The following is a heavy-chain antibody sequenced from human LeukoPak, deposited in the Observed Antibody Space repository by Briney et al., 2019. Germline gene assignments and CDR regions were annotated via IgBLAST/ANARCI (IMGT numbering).Heavy chain of an antibody. Sequence: PSETLSLTCAVSGYSIRSGYYWGWIRQPPGKGLEWIGSIYHSGSTYYNPSLKSRVTISVDTSKNQFSLKLRSVTAADTAVYYCARLRRNSWYFDYWGQGTLVTVSS. CDR3: ARLRRNSWYFDY. V-gene: IGHV4-38-2*01. D-gene: IGHD6-13*01. CDR2: IYHSGST. J-gene: IGHJ4*02. CDR1: GYSIRSGYY.